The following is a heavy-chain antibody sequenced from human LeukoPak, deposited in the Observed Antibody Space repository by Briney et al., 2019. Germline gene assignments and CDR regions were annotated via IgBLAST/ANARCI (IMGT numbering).Heavy chain of an antibody. J-gene: IGHJ3*02. CDR1: GFPFSSYA. D-gene: IGHD4-11*01. Sequence: GGSLRLSCAASGFPFSSYAMHWVRQAPGKGLEWVALISYDGYNKYYADSVKGRFTISRDNSKNTLYLQMNSLGAEDTAVYYCARDSPYSDYLIGGAFNIWGQGTMVTVSS. CDR2: ISYDGYNK. CDR3: ARDSPYSDYLIGGAFNI. V-gene: IGHV3-30*14.